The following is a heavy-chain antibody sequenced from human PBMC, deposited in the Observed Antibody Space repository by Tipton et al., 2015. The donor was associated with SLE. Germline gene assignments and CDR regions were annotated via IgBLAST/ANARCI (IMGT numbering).Heavy chain of an antibody. CDR3: ARRGGYRAYEDYFDA. D-gene: IGHD5-12*01. CDR1: GFNFWTSS. V-gene: IGHV3-23*04. Sequence: QLVQSGGGLVQPGGSLRLSCAASGFNFWTSSMSWVRQAPGKGREWVSAISGGIITTDYADSVKGQFTISRDNSKRMVYLQMDGRRVDDTAGYYCARRGGYRAYEDYFDAWGQGTLVTVSS. J-gene: IGHJ4*02. CDR2: ISGGIITT.